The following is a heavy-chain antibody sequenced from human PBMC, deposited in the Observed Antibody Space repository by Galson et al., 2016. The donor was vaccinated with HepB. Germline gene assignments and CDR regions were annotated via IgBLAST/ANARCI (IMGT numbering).Heavy chain of an antibody. V-gene: IGHV3-23*01. D-gene: IGHD3-3*01. J-gene: IGHJ6*02. Sequence: SLRLSCAASGFTFSSYAMNWVRQVPGKGLEWVSAISGSGGSTLYADSVKGRFTISRDNSKNTLYLQMNSLRAEDTAVYYCAKAVTRNTIFGVVTGKEGAHYGMDVWGQGTTVTVSS. CDR1: GFTFSSYA. CDR2: ISGSGGST. CDR3: AKAVTRNTIFGVVTGKEGAHYGMDV.